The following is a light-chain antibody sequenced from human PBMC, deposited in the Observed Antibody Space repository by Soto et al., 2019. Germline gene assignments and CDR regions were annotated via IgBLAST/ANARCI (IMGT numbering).Light chain of an antibody. CDR2: DTS. J-gene: IGKJ1*01. V-gene: IGKV3-15*01. CDR1: QSVSSS. Sequence: EIVVTQSPATLSVSPGERVTLSCRASQSVSSSLAWYQQRPGQAPRLLIYDTSTRAAGISARFSGSGSGTEFSLIISSRQSEDFAVYYCQQYIDWPPVTFGQGTAVEIK. CDR3: QQYIDWPPVT.